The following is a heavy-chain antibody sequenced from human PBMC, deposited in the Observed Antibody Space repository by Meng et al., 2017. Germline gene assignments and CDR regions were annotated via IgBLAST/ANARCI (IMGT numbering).Heavy chain of an antibody. CDR2: MNPNSGNT. Sequence: ASVKVSCKASGYTFTSYDINWVRQATGQGLEWMGWMNPNSGNTGYAQKFQGRVTITRSTSISTAYMELSSLRSEDTAVYYCARVYRYDSSGYYREYFDYWGQGTLVTVSS. CDR1: GYTFTSYD. J-gene: IGHJ4*02. CDR3: ARVYRYDSSGYYREYFDY. V-gene: IGHV1-8*03. D-gene: IGHD3-22*01.